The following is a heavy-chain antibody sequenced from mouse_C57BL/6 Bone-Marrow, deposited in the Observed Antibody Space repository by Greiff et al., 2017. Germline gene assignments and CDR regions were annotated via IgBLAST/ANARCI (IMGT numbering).Heavy chain of an antibody. V-gene: IGHV1-82*01. D-gene: IGHD1-3*01. Sequence: QVQLQQSGPELVKPGASVKISCKASGYAFSSSWMNWVKQRPGKGLEWIGRIYPGDGDPNYNGKFKGKATLTADKSSRTAYMQRSSLTSEDSVVYFGARRDKWYFDYWGQGTTLTVSS. CDR1: GYAFSSSW. CDR3: ARRDKWYFDY. CDR2: IYPGDGDP. J-gene: IGHJ2*01.